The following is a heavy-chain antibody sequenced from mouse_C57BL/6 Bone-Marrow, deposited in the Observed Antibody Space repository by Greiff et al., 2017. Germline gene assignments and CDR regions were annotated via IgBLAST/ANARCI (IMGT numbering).Heavy chain of an antibody. Sequence: VQLQQSGPVLVKPGASVKMSCKASGYTFTDYYMNWVKQSHGKSLEWIGVINPYNGGTSYNQKFKGKATLTVDKSSSTAYMELNSLTSEDSAVYYYAAPGGDYFDYWGQGTTLTVSS. CDR1: GYTFTDYY. J-gene: IGHJ2*01. CDR3: AAPGGDYFDY. CDR2: INPYNGGT. D-gene: IGHD3-1*01. V-gene: IGHV1-19*01.